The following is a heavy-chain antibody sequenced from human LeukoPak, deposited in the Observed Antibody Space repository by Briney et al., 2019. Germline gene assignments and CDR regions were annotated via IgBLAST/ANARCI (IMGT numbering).Heavy chain of an antibody. CDR1: GGSFSGYY. D-gene: IGHD3-22*01. V-gene: IGHV4-34*01. CDR2: INHSGST. J-gene: IGHJ4*02. CDR3: ARAGPGDDYYDSSPFYFDY. Sequence: PSETLSLTCAVYGGSFSGYYWSWIRQPPGKGLEWIGEINHSGSTNYNPSLKSRVTISVDTSKNQFSLKLSSVTAADTAVYYCARAGPGDDYYDSSPFYFDYWGQGTLVTVSS.